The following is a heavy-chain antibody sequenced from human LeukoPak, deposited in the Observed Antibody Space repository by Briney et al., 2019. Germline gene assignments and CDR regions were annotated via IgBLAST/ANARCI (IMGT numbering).Heavy chain of an antibody. V-gene: IGHV4-39*01. CDR1: GGSISSSSYY. J-gene: IGHJ4*02. Sequence: SETLSLTCTVSGGSISSSSYYWGWIRQPPGKGLEWIGSTYYSGSTYYNPSLKSRVTISVDTSKNQFSLKLSSVTAADTAVYYCARTVNWNYIFDYWGQGTLVTVSS. CDR2: TYYSGST. CDR3: ARTVNWNYIFDY. D-gene: IGHD1-7*01.